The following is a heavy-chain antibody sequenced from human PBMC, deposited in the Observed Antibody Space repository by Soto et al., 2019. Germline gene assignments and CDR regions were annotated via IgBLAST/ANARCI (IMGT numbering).Heavy chain of an antibody. CDR3: ARGGWFDP. J-gene: IGHJ5*02. Sequence: PSETLSLTCAVYGGSFSCYYWSWIRQPPGKGLEWIGEINHSGSTNYNPSLKSRVTISVDTSKNQFSLKLSSVTAADTAVYYCARGGWFDPWGQGTLVTVSS. CDR2: INHSGST. CDR1: GGSFSCYY. V-gene: IGHV4-34*01.